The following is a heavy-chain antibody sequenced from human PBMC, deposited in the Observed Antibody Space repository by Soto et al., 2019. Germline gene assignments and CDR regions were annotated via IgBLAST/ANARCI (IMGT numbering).Heavy chain of an antibody. V-gene: IGHV3-23*01. CDR3: EKPSTNTKVITCFNN. Sequence: PGGSLRLSCAASGFTFSSYGMSWVRQAPGKGLEWVSSISGSGGTTYHADSVKGRFTISRDNSKNTLYLQMNSLRGDDTAVYYCEKPSTNTKVITCFNNWGKEAQVPVS. D-gene: IGHD3-16*01. J-gene: IGHJ4*02. CDR2: ISGSGGTT. CDR1: GFTFSSYG.